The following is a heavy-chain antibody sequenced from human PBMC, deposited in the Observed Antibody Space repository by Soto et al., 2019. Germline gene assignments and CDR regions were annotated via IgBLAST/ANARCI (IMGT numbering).Heavy chain of an antibody. V-gene: IGHV3-30*18. D-gene: IGHD2-15*01. Sequence: QVQLVESGGGVVQPGRSLRLSCAASGFTFSRFGMHWVRQAPGKGLECVAVISYDGSREYFADSVKGRFTISRDNSKNTLYLQMDSLRAEDTAVYYCAKESNDESSNSKWCFDCWGQGTLVTVSS. CDR3: AKESNDESSNSKWCFDC. CDR1: GFTFSRFG. CDR2: ISYDGSRE. J-gene: IGHJ4*02.